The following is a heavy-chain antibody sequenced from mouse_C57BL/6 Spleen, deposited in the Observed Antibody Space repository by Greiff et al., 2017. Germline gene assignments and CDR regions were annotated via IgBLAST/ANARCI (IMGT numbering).Heavy chain of an antibody. CDR1: GYTFTDHT. V-gene: IGHV1-78*01. J-gene: IGHJ2*01. Sequence: QVRLQQSDAELVKPGASVKISCKVSGYTFTDHTIHWMKQRPEQGLEWIGYIYPRDGSTKYNEKFKGKATLTADKSSSTAYLQLNSLTSEDSAVYFCAREDGYWSYYFDYWGQGTTLTVSS. CDR3: AREDGYWSYYFDY. D-gene: IGHD2-3*01. CDR2: IYPRDGST.